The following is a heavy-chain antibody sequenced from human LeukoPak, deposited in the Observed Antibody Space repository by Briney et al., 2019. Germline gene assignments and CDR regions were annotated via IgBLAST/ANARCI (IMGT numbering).Heavy chain of an antibody. D-gene: IGHD6-13*01. CDR2: INPNSGGT. J-gene: IGHJ5*02. V-gene: IGHV1-2*02. CDR3: ARARRVSNLFDP. CDR1: GYTFTGYY. Sequence: ASVKVSCMASGYTFTGYYMHWVRQAPGQGLEWMGWINPNSGGTNYAQKFQGRVTMTRDTSISTAYMELSRLRSDDTAVYYCARARRVSNLFDPWGQGTLVTVSS.